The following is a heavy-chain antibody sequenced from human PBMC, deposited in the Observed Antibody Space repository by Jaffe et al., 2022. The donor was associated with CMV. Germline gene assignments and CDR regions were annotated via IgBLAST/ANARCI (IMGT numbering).Heavy chain of an antibody. CDR2: IYYSGST. Sequence: QLQLQESGPGLVKPSETLSLTCTVSGGSISSSSYYWGWIRQPPGKGLEWIGSIYYSGSTYYNPSLKSRVTISVDTSKNQFSLKLSSVTAADTAVYYCARHRKWGHFDYWGQGTLVTVSS. CDR3: ARHRKWGHFDY. D-gene: IGHD1-26*01. CDR1: GGSISSSSYY. V-gene: IGHV4-39*01. J-gene: IGHJ4*02.